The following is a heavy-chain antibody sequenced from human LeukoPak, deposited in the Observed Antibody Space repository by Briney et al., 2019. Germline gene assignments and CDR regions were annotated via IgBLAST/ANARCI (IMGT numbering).Heavy chain of an antibody. D-gene: IGHD3-10*01. CDR2: IYYSGST. J-gene: IGHJ3*02. CDR1: GGSISSYY. CDR3: ARPILWFGDGRDDAFDI. Sequence: SETLSLTCTVSGGSISSYYWSWIRQPPGKGLEWIGYIYYSGSTNYNPSLKSRVTISVDTSKNQFSLKLSSVTAADTAVYYCARPILWFGDGRDDAFDIWGQGTMVTVSS. V-gene: IGHV4-59*08.